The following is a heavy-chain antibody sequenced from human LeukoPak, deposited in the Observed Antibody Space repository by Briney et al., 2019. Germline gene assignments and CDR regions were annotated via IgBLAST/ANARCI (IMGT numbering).Heavy chain of an antibody. CDR2: ISAYNGNT. D-gene: IGHD6-19*01. Sequence: SVKVSCKASGYTFTSYGISWVRQAPGQGLEWMGWISAYNGNTNYAQKLQGRVTMTTDTSTSTAYMELRSLRSDDTAVYYCARPGLSQYSSGWYEDYFDYWGQGTLVTVSS. CDR1: GYTFTSYG. CDR3: ARPGLSQYSSGWYEDYFDY. J-gene: IGHJ4*02. V-gene: IGHV1-18*01.